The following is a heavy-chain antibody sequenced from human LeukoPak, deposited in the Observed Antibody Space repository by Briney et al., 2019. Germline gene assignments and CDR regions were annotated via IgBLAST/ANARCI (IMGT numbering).Heavy chain of an antibody. V-gene: IGHV4-59*13. CDR1: GGSISSYH. Sequence: SETLSLTCTVSGGSISSYHWSWIRQPPGKGLEWIGYISYIGNTNYSPSLKSRVTISIDTPKNQFSLKLTSVTAADTAVYYCARGRGQQWLEPFDPWGQGTLVTVSS. D-gene: IGHD6-19*01. CDR3: ARGRGQQWLEPFDP. J-gene: IGHJ5*02. CDR2: ISYIGNT.